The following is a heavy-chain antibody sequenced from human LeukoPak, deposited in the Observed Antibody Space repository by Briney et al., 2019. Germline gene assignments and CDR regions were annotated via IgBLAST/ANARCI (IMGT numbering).Heavy chain of an antibody. V-gene: IGHV1-2*02. CDR1: GYTFTGYY. CDR3: ASSRPGIGWFDP. D-gene: IGHD6-13*01. J-gene: IGHJ5*02. Sequence: GASVTVSCKASGYTFTGYYMHWVRQAPGQGLAWMGWINPNSGGTNYAQKFQGRVTMTRDTSISTAYMELSRLRSDDTAVYYCASSRPGIGWFDPWGQGTLVTVSS. CDR2: INPNSGGT.